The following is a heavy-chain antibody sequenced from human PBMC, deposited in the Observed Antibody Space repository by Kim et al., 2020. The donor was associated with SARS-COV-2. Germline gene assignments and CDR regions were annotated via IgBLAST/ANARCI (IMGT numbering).Heavy chain of an antibody. J-gene: IGHJ4*02. Sequence: SETLSLTCTVSGGSISSYYWSWIRQPPGKGLEWIGYIYYSGSTNYNPSLKSRVTISVDTSNNQFSLKLSSVTAADTAVYYCARLITFGGVIVQYYFDYWGQGTLVTVSS. CDR2: IYYSGST. V-gene: IGHV4-59*08. CDR1: GGSISSYY. CDR3: ARLITFGGVIVQYYFDY. D-gene: IGHD3-16*02.